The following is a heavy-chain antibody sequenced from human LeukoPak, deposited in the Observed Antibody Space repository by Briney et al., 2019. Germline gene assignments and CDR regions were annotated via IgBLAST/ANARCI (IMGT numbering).Heavy chain of an antibody. Sequence: ASVKVSCKASGGTFSSYAISWVRQAPGQGLEWMGGIIPIFGTANYAQKFQGRVTITADGTTSTAYMELSSLRSEDTAVYYCARPTSGYYYYFDYWGQGTLVTVSS. V-gene: IGHV1-69*13. CDR1: GGTFSSYA. J-gene: IGHJ4*02. D-gene: IGHD3-22*01. CDR3: ARPTSGYYYYFDY. CDR2: IIPIFGTA.